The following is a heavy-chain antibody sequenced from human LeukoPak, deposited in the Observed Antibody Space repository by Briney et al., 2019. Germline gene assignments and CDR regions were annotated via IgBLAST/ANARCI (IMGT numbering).Heavy chain of an antibody. V-gene: IGHV3-43*02. CDR2: ISGDGGSK. Sequence: GGSLRLSCAASGFTFDDYAMHWVRQAPGKGLEWVSLISGDGGSKYYADSVKGRFTISRDNSKNSLYLQMNSLRTDDTALYYCAKDSTYDSSGYYDPTFDYWGQGTLVTVSS. CDR3: AKDSTYDSSGYYDPTFDY. CDR1: GFTFDDYA. D-gene: IGHD3-22*01. J-gene: IGHJ4*02.